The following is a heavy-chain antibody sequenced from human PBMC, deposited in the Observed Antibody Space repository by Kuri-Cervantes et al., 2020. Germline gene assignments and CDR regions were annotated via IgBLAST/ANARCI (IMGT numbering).Heavy chain of an antibody. J-gene: IGHJ6*03. D-gene: IGHD3-10*01. CDR3: ARVHYYGSGSSPGYYYYMDV. Sequence: GESLKISCAASGFTFSDHHMDWARQAPGKGLEWVSYISSSSSTIYYADSVKGRFTISRDNAKNSLYLQMNSLRAGDTAVYYCARVHYYGSGSSPGYYYYMDVWGKGTTVTVSS. CDR2: ISSSSSTI. V-gene: IGHV3-48*01. CDR1: GFTFSDHH.